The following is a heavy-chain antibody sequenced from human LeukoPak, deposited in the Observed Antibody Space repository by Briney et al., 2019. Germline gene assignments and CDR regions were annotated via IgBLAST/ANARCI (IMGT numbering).Heavy chain of an antibody. V-gene: IGHV1-69*13. CDR1: GFSFTNYG. J-gene: IGHJ4*02. D-gene: IGHD2-2*01. CDR3: AYSLNAEVVVVPQDGYDY. Sequence: GASVKVSCKASGFSFTNYGFSWVRQAPGQGLEWMGGIIPIFGTANYAQKFQGRVTITADESTSTAYMELSSLRSEDTAVYYCAYSLNAEVVVVPQDGYDYWGQGTLVTVSS. CDR2: IIPIFGTA.